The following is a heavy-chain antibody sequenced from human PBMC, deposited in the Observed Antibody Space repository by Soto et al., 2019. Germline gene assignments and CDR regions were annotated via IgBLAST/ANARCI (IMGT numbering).Heavy chain of an antibody. V-gene: IGHV4-38-2*02. CDR2: IYHTGDT. D-gene: IGHD2-2*01. CDR1: SYSISSGFF. CDR3: ARDTTSLDL. Sequence: SETLSLTCVVSSYSISSGFFWAWIRQPPGKGLEWVGSIYHTGDTHYNPSLSSQVSMSVDASKNHFSLRLTYLTAADTAVYFCARDTTSLDLWGQGILVTVSS. J-gene: IGHJ5*02.